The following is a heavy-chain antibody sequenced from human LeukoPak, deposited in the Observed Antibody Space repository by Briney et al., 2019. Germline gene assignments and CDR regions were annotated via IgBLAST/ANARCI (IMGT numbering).Heavy chain of an antibody. D-gene: IGHD1-26*01. Sequence: PGESLKISCKGSGYSFTSYWIGWVRQMPGKGLEWMGIIYPGDSDTRYSPSFQGQVTISADKFISTAYLQWSSLKASDTAMYYCARVNSGSYWVGAFDIWGQGTMVTVSS. CDR3: ARVNSGSYWVGAFDI. CDR1: GYSFTSYW. J-gene: IGHJ3*02. CDR2: IYPGDSDT. V-gene: IGHV5-51*03.